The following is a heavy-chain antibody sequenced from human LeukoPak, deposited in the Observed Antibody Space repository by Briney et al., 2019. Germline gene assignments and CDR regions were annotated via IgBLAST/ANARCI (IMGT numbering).Heavy chain of an antibody. CDR1: GFTFSSYG. V-gene: IGHV3-30*18. CDR2: ISYDGSNK. Sequence: GGSLRLSCAASGFTFSSYGMHWVRQAPGKGLEWVAVISYDGSNKYYADSVKGRFTISRDNSKNTLYLQMNSLRAEDTAVYYCAKDQSSIGWYGGYYFDYWGQGTLVTVSS. CDR3: AKDQSSIGWYGGYYFDY. D-gene: IGHD6-19*01. J-gene: IGHJ4*02.